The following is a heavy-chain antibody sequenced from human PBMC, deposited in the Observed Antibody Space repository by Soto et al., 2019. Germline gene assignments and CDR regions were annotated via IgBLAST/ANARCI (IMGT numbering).Heavy chain of an antibody. CDR1: GIRFTSSW. CDR2: INQDGGQK. Sequence: PGGSLRLSCAASGIRFTSSWMSWVRQAPGKGLEWVAHINQDGGQKYYVDSAKGRFTIPRDNAKTSLYLQMNSLRAEDTAVFYCVSWADAADEDYFHHWGQGTLVTVYS. V-gene: IGHV3-7*01. D-gene: IGHD3-16*01. J-gene: IGHJ1*01. CDR3: VSWADAADEDYFHH.